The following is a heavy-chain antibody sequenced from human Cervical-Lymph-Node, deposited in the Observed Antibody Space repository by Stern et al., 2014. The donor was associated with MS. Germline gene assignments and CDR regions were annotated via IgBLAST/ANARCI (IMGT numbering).Heavy chain of an antibody. CDR1: GGSISTFY. Sequence: VQLEESGPGLVKPSETLSLTCTVSGGSISTFYWNWIRQPPGKGLEWIGQINYKGNTNYNPSLKSRVTISVDTSKNQFSLKLSSVTAADTAVYYCGRRDYYDSSGYYDDAFDIWGQGTMVTVSS. V-gene: IGHV4-59*01. CDR3: GRRDYYDSSGYYDDAFDI. D-gene: IGHD3-22*01. J-gene: IGHJ3*02. CDR2: INYKGNT.